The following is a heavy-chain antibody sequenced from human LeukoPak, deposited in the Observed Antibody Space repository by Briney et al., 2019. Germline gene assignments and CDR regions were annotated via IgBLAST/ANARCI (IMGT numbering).Heavy chain of an antibody. D-gene: IGHD5-24*01. V-gene: IGHV4-39*07. CDR3: ASSRDGYNLYYFDY. Sequence: PSETLSLTCTVSGGSINSSNYYWGWIRQPPGKGLECIGTMDYTGSAYYNPSLKSRVTISVDTSKNQFSLKLSSVTAADTAVYYCASSRDGYNLYYFDYWGQGTLVTVSS. CDR1: GGSINSSNYY. J-gene: IGHJ4*02. CDR2: MDYTGSA.